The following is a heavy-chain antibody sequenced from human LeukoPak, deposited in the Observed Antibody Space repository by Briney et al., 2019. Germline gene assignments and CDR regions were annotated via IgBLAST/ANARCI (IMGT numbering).Heavy chain of an antibody. Sequence: PGGSLRLSCAASGFTFSSYSMNWVRQAPGKGLEWVSSISSSSSYIYYADSVKGRFTISRDNAKNSLYLQMNSLRAEDTAVYYCARDTATHTPKWIQLWPPIFDYGMDVWGQGTTVTVSS. CDR2: ISSSSSYI. D-gene: IGHD5-18*01. V-gene: IGHV3-21*01. CDR3: ARDTATHTPKWIQLWPPIFDYGMDV. CDR1: GFTFSSYS. J-gene: IGHJ6*02.